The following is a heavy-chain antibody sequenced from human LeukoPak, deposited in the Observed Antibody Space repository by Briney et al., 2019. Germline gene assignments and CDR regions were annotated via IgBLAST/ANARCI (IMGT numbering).Heavy chain of an antibody. J-gene: IGHJ4*02. D-gene: IGHD6-6*01. V-gene: IGHV4-59*01. CDR3: ARFGTSSSRFFDQ. CDR1: GGSISAYY. CDR2: IHYSGTT. Sequence: PSETLSLTCPVSGGSISAYYWSWFRQPPGKGLEWIGYIHYSGTTNYYPSLKSRVTIALDTSKNQFSLKLNSVTAADTAVYYCARFGTSSSRFFDQWGQGTLVTVSS.